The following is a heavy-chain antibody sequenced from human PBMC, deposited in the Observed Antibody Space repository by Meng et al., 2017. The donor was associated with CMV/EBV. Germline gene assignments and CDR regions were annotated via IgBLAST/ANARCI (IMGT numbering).Heavy chain of an antibody. D-gene: IGHD2-2*02. J-gene: IGHJ4*02. CDR3: AKTGCSSTSCYMGVDEYYFDY. CDR1: SSSG. CDR2: ISYDGSNK. V-gene: IGHV3-30*18. Sequence: SSSGMHWVRQAPGKGLEWVAVISYDGSNKYYADSVKGRFTISRDNSKNTLYLQMNSLRAEDTAVYYCAKTGCSSTSCYMGVDEYYFDYWGQGTLVIVSS.